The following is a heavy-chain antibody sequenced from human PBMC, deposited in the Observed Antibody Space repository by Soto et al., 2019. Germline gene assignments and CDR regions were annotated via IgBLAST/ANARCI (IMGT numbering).Heavy chain of an antibody. CDR3: ARDLSWGSNWYYYMDV. J-gene: IGHJ6*03. CDR1: GFILSDCA. D-gene: IGHD7-27*01. CDR2: ISSSSSVI. V-gene: IGHV3-48*01. Sequence: LRLSCATSGFILSDCAMNWVRQAPGKGLEWVSYISSSSSVIDYAGSVKGRFTVSRDNVRNSLYLQMNSLRAEDTAVYYCARDLSWGSNWYYYMDVWGKGTTVTVSS.